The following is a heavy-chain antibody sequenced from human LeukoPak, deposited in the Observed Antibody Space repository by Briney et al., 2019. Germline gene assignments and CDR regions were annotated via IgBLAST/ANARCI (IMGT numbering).Heavy chain of an antibody. CDR1: GYSISSGYD. V-gene: IGHV4-38-2*01. CDR2: IYHSGST. D-gene: IGHD2-15*01. Sequence: PSETLALTCAVSGYSISSGYDWGWIRQPPGKGLEWIGSIYHSGSTYCNPSLKSRVTISVDTSKTQFSLKLSSVTAPDTAVYYCARPRCSGGSCSSAFAYWGPGTLVTVSS. CDR3: ARPRCSGGSCSSAFAY. J-gene: IGHJ4*02.